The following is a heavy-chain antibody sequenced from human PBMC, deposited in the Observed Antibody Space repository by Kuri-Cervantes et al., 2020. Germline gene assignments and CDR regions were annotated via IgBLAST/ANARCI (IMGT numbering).Heavy chain of an antibody. J-gene: IGHJ4*02. CDR1: GGSFSGYY. CDR2: INHSGST. D-gene: IGHD6-13*01. V-gene: IGHV4-34*01. CDR3: ARCSSSTVY. Sequence: SQTLSLTCAVYGGSFSGYYWSWIRQPPGKGLEWIGEINHSGSTNYNPSLKSRATISVDTSKNQFSLKLSSVTAADTAVYYCARCSSSTVYWGQGTLVTVSS.